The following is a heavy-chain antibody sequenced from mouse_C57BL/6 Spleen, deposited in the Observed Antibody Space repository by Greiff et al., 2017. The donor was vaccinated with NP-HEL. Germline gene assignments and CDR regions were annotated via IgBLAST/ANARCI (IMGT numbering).Heavy chain of an antibody. J-gene: IGHJ4*01. CDR3: ARGYGSPYYYAMDY. CDR2: ISSGSSTI. V-gene: IGHV5-17*01. CDR1: GFTFSDYG. D-gene: IGHD1-1*01. Sequence: EVKLVESGGGLVKPGGSLKLSCAASGFTFSDYGMHWVRQAPEKGLEWVAYISSGSSTIYYADTVKGRFTISRDNAKNTLFLQMTSLRSEDTAMYYCARGYGSPYYYAMDYWGQGTSVTVSS.